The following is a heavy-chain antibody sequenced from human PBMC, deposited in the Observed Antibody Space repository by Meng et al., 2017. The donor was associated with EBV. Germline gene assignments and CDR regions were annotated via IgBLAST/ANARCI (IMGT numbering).Heavy chain of an antibody. Sequence: QLGEPAPEVKKPGSAVKVACKTSGGPFRYYAISWVRQAPGQGLEWLGGFLPRLGAPNYAQKFHGRVKITADESTSTHYMDLSSLRSEDTAIYYCASESGRGYTPDYWGQGTLVTVSS. CDR2: FLPRLGAP. CDR1: GGPFRYYA. D-gene: IGHD3-10*01. V-gene: IGHV1-69*01. J-gene: IGHJ4*02. CDR3: ASESGRGYTPDY.